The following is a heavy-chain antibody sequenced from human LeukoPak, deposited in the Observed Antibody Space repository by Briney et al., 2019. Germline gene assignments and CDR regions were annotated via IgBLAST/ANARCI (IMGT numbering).Heavy chain of an antibody. Sequence: SETLSLTCTVSGDSLTRKYRNWLRQPPRGEVEWIGYSSSSGSTKYSPSLVSRVTMAVNTSKNQFALNLDSVTAADSAVYYCARNVGSFSDHWGQGTLVTVSS. D-gene: IGHD6-13*01. CDR1: GDSLTRKY. V-gene: IGHV4-59*01. CDR3: ARNVGSFSDH. CDR2: SSSSGST. J-gene: IGHJ4*02.